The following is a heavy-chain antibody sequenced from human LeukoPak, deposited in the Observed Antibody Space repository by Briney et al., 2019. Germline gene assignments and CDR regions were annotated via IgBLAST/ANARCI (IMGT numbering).Heavy chain of an antibody. CDR2: VYYSGSA. Sequence: SETLSLTCTVSGGSVGGGTYYWSWIRQSPGKGREWFGNVYYSGSAYYNPSLKSRVTMSVDTSKNQFSLKLSSVTAADTAVYYCARTPIINNAWYYFDYWGQGTLVTVSS. J-gene: IGHJ4*02. CDR3: ARTPIINNAWYYFDY. D-gene: IGHD1/OR15-1a*01. V-gene: IGHV4-39*07. CDR1: GGSVGGGTYY.